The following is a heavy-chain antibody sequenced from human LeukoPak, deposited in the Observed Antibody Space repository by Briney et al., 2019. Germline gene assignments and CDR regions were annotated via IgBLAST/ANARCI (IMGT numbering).Heavy chain of an antibody. J-gene: IGHJ4*02. D-gene: IGHD2/OR15-2a*01. Sequence: PGGSLRLSCTASGFSVTSNYMNWVRQAQGKGLEWVSLIYSDGSTYHADSVKGRFTIPRDKSNNMVYLQMNNLRVEDTAMYYCTRDPPAVLLGTYGWGQGALVTVSS. CDR2: IYSDGST. CDR3: TRDPPAVLLGTYG. CDR1: GFSVTSNY. V-gene: IGHV3-66*01.